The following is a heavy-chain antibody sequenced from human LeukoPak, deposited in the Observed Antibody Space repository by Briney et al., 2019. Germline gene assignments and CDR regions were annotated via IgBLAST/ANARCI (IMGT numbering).Heavy chain of an antibody. CDR3: ARAYDSSGYYYPDP. V-gene: IGHV1-2*02. CDR1: GYTFTGYY. Sequence: GASVKVSCKASGYTFTGYYMHWVRQAPGQGLEWMGWFSPNSGGTNYAQKFQGRVTMTRDTSISTAYMDLSRLRSDDTAVYYCARAYDSSGYYYPDPWGQGTLVTVSS. CDR2: FSPNSGGT. J-gene: IGHJ5*02. D-gene: IGHD3-22*01.